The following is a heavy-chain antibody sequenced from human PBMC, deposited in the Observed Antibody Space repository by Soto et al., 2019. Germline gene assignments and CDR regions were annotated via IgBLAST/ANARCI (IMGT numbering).Heavy chain of an antibody. CDR3: ARGGGDQPHVFDY. J-gene: IGHJ4*02. CDR1: GGSISSGDYY. CDR2: IYYSGST. D-gene: IGHD2-21*02. V-gene: IGHV4-30-4*01. Sequence: ASETLSLTCTVSGGSISSGDYYWSWIRQPPGKGLEWIGYIYYSGSTYYNPSLKSRVTISVDTSKNQFSLKLSSVTAADTAVYYCARGGGDQPHVFDYWGQGTMVTVSS.